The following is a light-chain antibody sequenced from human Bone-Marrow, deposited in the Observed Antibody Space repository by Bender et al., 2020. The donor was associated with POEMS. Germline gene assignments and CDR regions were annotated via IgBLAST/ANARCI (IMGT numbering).Light chain of an antibody. J-gene: IGLJ2*01. CDR1: DIGSKN. CDR3: QLWDVGSDHLVL. CDR2: RDN. Sequence: SYEVTQPLSVSVALGQTARITCGGNDIGSKNVHWNQQKPGQAPVLVIYRDNNRPSGIPERFSGSNSGNTATLTISSVEGGDEADYYCQLWDVGSDHLVLFGGGTKLTVL. V-gene: IGLV3-9*01.